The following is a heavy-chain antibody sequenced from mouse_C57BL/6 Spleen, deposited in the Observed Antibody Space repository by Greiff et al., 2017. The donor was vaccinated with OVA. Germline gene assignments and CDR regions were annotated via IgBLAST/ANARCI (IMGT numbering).Heavy chain of an antibody. J-gene: IGHJ3*01. CDR2: INPGRGGT. Sequence: VQLQQSGAELVRPGTSVKVSCKASGYAFTNYLIEWVKQRPGQGLEWIGVINPGRGGTNYNEKFKGKATLTADKSSSTAYMQLSSLTSEDSAVYFCARHYDYAYWGQGTLVTVSA. D-gene: IGHD2-4*01. CDR1: GYAFTNYL. V-gene: IGHV1-54*01. CDR3: ARHYDYAY.